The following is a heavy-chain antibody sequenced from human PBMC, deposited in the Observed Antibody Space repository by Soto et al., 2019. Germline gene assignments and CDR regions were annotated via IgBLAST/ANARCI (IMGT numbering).Heavy chain of an antibody. Sequence: QVQLVQSGAEVKNHGASVKVSCKTSGGTFSNDAISWVRQAPGQGLEWMGGIIPIFGTTHYAQKLQDRLKLTADEATGTAYMGFTILRANDTGIYYCAAVGMGTTVVGMGVGGEGNTVTVSS. J-gene: IGHJ6*04. CDR3: AAVGMGTTVVGMGV. CDR2: IIPIFGTT. CDR1: GGTFSNDA. V-gene: IGHV1-69*01. D-gene: IGHD6-13*01.